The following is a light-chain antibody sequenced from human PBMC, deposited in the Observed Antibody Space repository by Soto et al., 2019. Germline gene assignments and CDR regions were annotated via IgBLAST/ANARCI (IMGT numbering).Light chain of an antibody. CDR2: AAS. CDR1: QDISNF. Sequence: DIQMTQSPASLSASVGDRVTLTCRASQDISNFLAWLQQKPGQAPKSLIYAASGLQSGVPSKFSGSGSGTDFTLTISSLQPEDFATYYCQQYHSYPPTFGQGTKVEIK. CDR3: QQYHSYPPT. V-gene: IGKV1-16*02. J-gene: IGKJ1*01.